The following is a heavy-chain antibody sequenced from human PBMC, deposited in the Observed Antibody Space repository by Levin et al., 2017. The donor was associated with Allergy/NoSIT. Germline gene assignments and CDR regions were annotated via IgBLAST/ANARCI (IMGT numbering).Heavy chain of an antibody. CDR1: GGSFSGYY. Sequence: SETLSLTCAVYGGSFSGYYWSWIRQPPGKGLEWIGEINHSGSTNYNPSLKSRVTISVDTSKNQFSLKLSSVTAADTAVYYCAREKYYDSSAPFDYWGQGTLVTVSS. CDR3: AREKYYDSSAPFDY. CDR2: INHSGST. V-gene: IGHV4-34*01. J-gene: IGHJ4*02. D-gene: IGHD3-22*01.